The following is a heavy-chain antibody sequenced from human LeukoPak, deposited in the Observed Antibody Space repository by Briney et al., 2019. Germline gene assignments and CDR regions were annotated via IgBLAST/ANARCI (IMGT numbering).Heavy chain of an antibody. V-gene: IGHV3-23*01. J-gene: IGHJ4*02. CDR3: ARAVGYYYDSSGYSPGYYFDY. Sequence: GGSLRLSCAASGFTFSNYAMNWVRQAPGKGLEWVSTISGSGGSTYYADSVKGRFTISRDNSKNTLYLQMNSLRAEDTAVYYCARAVGYYYDSSGYSPGYYFDYWGQGTLVAVSS. CDR1: GFTFSNYA. CDR2: ISGSGGST. D-gene: IGHD3-22*01.